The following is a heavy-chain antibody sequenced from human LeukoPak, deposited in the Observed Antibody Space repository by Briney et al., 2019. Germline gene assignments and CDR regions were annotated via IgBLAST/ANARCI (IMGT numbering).Heavy chain of an antibody. Sequence: TSETLSLTCGVSGGSFSSSFWTWIRQPPAKGLEWIGETDQSGDTDYNPSLKSRAKISIDTSRTQFSLTLSSVAAADTAMYYCARVVGIAVVAGATEDNYFDPWGQGTLVTVSS. D-gene: IGHD2-21*01. CDR3: ARVVGIAVVAGATEDNYFDP. CDR2: TDQSGDT. V-gene: IGHV4-34*01. CDR1: GGSFSSSF. J-gene: IGHJ5*02.